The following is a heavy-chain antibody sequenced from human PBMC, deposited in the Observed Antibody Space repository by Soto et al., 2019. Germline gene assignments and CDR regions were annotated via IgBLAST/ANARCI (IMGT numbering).Heavy chain of an antibody. Sequence: PSETLSLTCTVIRGSISSSSYYWGWIRQPPGKGLEWIGSIYYSGVTNYNPSLKSQVTIYVDTSKNQFSLKLSSVTAADTAVYYCARLPYCSGGSCHGFHYYGMDVWGQGTTVTVSS. CDR1: RGSISSSSYY. D-gene: IGHD2-15*01. J-gene: IGHJ6*02. CDR3: ARLPYCSGGSCHGFHYYGMDV. V-gene: IGHV4-39*01. CDR2: IYYSGVT.